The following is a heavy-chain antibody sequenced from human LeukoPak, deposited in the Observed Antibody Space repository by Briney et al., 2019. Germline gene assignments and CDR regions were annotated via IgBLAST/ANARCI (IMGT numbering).Heavy chain of an antibody. J-gene: IGHJ4*02. Sequence: GGSLRLSCAASGFIFRSYGMNWVRQAPGKGLEWVSAISGSGGSTYYADSVKGRFTISRDNSKNTLYLQMNSLRAEDTAVYYCAKDTLWFGEEGPYYFDYWGQGTLVTVSS. CDR2: ISGSGGST. CDR3: AKDTLWFGEEGPYYFDY. V-gene: IGHV3-23*01. CDR1: GFIFRSYG. D-gene: IGHD3-10*01.